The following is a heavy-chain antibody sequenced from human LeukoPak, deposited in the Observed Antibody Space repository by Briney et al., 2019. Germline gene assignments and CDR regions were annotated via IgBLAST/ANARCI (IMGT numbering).Heavy chain of an antibody. CDR1: GGSISSSSYY. J-gene: IGHJ3*02. CDR3: ARVGCSSTSCYNGRGAFDI. CDR2: IYYSGST. D-gene: IGHD2-2*02. V-gene: IGHV4-39*07. Sequence: SETQSLTCTVSGGSISSSSYYWGWIRQPPGKGLEWIGSIYYSGSTYYNPSLKSRVTISVDTSKNQFSLKLSSVTAADTAVYYCARVGCSSTSCYNGRGAFDIWGQGTMVTVSS.